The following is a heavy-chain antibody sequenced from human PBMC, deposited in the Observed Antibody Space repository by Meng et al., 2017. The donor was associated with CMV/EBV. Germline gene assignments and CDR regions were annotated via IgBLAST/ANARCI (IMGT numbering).Heavy chain of an antibody. V-gene: IGHV3-23*01. CDR2: ISGSGGST. Sequence: GGSLRLSCAASGFTFSSYAMSWVRQAPGKGLEWVSAISGSGGSTYYADSVKGRFTISRDNSKNTLYLQMNSLRAEDTAVYYCARDELYYYDSSGYKFDYWGQGTLVTVSS. J-gene: IGHJ4*02. CDR1: GFTFSSYA. CDR3: ARDELYYYDSSGYKFDY. D-gene: IGHD3-22*01.